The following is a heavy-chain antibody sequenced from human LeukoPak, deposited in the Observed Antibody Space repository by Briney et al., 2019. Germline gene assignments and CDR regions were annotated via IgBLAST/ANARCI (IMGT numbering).Heavy chain of an antibody. D-gene: IGHD2/OR15-2a*01. V-gene: IGHV4-59*12. CDR3: GRRTIGYYFDC. CDR2: IYYSGST. Sequence: SETLSLTCSVSGGSISSYYWSWIRQPPGKGLEWIGYIYYSGSTSYNPTLKSRVSISLETAKNQFSLKLSSVSAADTAVYYCGRRTIGYYFDCWGQGTLVTV. CDR1: GGSISSYY. J-gene: IGHJ4*02.